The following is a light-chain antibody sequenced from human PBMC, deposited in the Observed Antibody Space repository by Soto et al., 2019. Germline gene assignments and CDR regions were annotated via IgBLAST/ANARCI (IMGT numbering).Light chain of an antibody. CDR2: EVS. J-gene: IGKJ5*01. V-gene: IGKV2D-29*02. CDR1: HSLLHITGETF. Sequence: VVMTQPPLSLSVAPGQPASISCTASHSLLHITGETFLFWYLQKPGQSPQLLIYEVSTRVSGVPDRFSGSGSGTDFTLEISRVETDDVGIYYCMQSTQLPPTFGQGTRLEIK. CDR3: MQSTQLPPT.